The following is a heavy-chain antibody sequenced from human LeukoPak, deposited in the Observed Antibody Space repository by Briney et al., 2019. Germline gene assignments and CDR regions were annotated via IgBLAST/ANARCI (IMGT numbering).Heavy chain of an antibody. CDR2: IYPDDSDT. J-gene: IGHJ4*02. CDR1: GFTFTTYY. D-gene: IGHD3-10*01. CDR3: AQQGAYGSGTYGGFDY. Sequence: GESLKISCKGSGFTFTTYYIGWVRQMPGKGLEWMGIIYPDDSDTIYDPSFQGQVTISVDKSNSAAYLQWSSLKASDTAMYYCAQQGAYGSGTYGGFDYWGQGTLVTVSS. V-gene: IGHV5-51*01.